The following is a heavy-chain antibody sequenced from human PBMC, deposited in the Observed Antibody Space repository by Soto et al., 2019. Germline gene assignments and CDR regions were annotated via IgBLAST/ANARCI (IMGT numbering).Heavy chain of an antibody. V-gene: IGHV1-46*01. Sequence: QVQLVQSGAEVKKPGASVKVSCKASGYTFTSYYMHWVRQAPGQGLEWMGIINPSGGSTSYAQKFQGRVTMTRDTSTSTVYMELSSLRSEDTAVYYCARDPYSSPRSHNYYYGMDVWGQGTTVTVSS. J-gene: IGHJ6*02. CDR2: INPSGGST. CDR3: ARDPYSSPRSHNYYYGMDV. CDR1: GYTFTSYY. D-gene: IGHD6-13*01.